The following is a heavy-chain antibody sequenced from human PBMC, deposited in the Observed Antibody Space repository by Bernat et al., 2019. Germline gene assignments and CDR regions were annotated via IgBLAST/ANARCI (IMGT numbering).Heavy chain of an antibody. CDR1: GGSISSGGYY. D-gene: IGHD3-9*01. CDR3: ARDRDDILTGPMDEYYYYGMDV. J-gene: IGHJ6*02. CDR2: IYYSGST. V-gene: IGHV4-31*03. Sequence: QVQLQESGPGLVKPSQTLSLTCTVSGGSISSGGYYWSWIRQHPGKGLEWIGYIYYSGSTYYNPSLKSRVTISVDTSKNQFSLKLSSVTAADTAVYYCARDRDDILTGPMDEYYYYGMDVWGQGTTVTVSS.